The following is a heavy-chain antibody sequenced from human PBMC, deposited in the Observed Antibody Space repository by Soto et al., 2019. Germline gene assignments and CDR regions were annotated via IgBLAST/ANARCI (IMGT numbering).Heavy chain of an antibody. J-gene: IGHJ4*02. CDR1: GGSFSGYC. CDR3: ARQGYSYAPDY. D-gene: IGHD5-18*01. V-gene: IGHV4-34*01. Sequence: PSETLSLTCAVYGGSFSGYCWSWIRQPPGKGLEWIGEINHSGSTNYNPSLKSRVTISVDTSKNQFSLKLSSVTAADTAVYYCARQGYSYAPDYWGQGTLVTVSS. CDR2: INHSGST.